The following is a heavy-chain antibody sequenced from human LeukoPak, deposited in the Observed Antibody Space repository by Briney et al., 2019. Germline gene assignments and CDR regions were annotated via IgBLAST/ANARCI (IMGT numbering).Heavy chain of an antibody. CDR2: IRSKANSHAT. CDR1: GFTFSGSA. CDR3: MSGYGWFDP. Sequence: PGGSLRLSCAASGFTFSGSAMHWVRQASGKGLEWVGRIRSKANSHATAYAASVKGRFTISRDDSKNTAYLQMNSLKTEDTAVYYCMSGYGWFDPWGQGTLVTVSS. D-gene: IGHD5-12*01. V-gene: IGHV3-73*01. J-gene: IGHJ5*02.